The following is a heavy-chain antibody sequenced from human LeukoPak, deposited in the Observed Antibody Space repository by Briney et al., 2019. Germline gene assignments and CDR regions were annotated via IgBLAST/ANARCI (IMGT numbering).Heavy chain of an antibody. CDR1: GFTFSSYE. J-gene: IGHJ4*02. CDR2: ISSSGSTI. Sequence: GGSLRLSCAASGFTFSSYEMNWVRQAPGKGLEWVSYISSSGSTIYYADSVKGRFTISRDNAKNSLYLQMNSLGAEDTAVYYCARDGVDTGNFDYWGQGTLVTVSS. V-gene: IGHV3-48*03. CDR3: ARDGVDTGNFDY. D-gene: IGHD5-18*01.